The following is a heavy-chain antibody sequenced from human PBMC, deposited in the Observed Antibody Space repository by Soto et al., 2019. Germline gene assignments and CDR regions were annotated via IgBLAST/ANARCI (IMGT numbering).Heavy chain of an antibody. CDR3: AKRSSSSTFAY. V-gene: IGHV3-23*01. CDR2: ISGSDDST. Sequence: EVQLLESGGGLVQPGESLRLSCAASGFTFSSYAMSWVRQAPGKGLEWVSVISGSDDSTYYADSVKGRFTISRDNSKNTLYLQMNSLRAEGTAVYYCAKRSSSSTFAYWGQGALVTVSS. CDR1: GFTFSSYA. J-gene: IGHJ4*02. D-gene: IGHD6-6*01.